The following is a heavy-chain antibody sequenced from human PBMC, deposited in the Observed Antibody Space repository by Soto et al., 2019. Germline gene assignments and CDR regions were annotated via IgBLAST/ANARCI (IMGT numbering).Heavy chain of an antibody. Sequence: QVQLQESGPGLVKPSGTLSVTCSVSGISIKSSSWWTWLRQSPGKGLEWIGEIYHAGSPNYNPSSQSRVTIAADTSKNFFSLRPTSVTAADAAIYYCARASSFRGDFHVWGQGTAVTISS. J-gene: IGHJ6*02. CDR2: IYHAGSP. CDR1: GISIKSSSW. CDR3: ARASSFRGDFHV. V-gene: IGHV4-4*02. D-gene: IGHD2-21*02.